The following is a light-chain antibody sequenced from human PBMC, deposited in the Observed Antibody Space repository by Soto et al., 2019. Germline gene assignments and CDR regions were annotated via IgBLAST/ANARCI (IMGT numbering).Light chain of an antibody. J-gene: IGKJ4*01. CDR2: GAS. CDR3: QQFASYPLT. V-gene: IGKV3-15*01. Sequence: ERVLTQPPATLSVSLGDSATLSSRAGQSVSLSLAWYQMSSGQPPRLLIYGASTRATDIPARFRGTGYGTDFNLTISRLEPEDFAVYYCQQFASYPLTFGGGTKVDIK. CDR1: QSVSLS.